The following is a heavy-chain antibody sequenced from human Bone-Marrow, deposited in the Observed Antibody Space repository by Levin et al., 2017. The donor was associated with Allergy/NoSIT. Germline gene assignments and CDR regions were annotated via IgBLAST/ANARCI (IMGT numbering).Heavy chain of an antibody. CDR1: EFTVTSYA. CDR2: ISGSGGNT. CDR3: AKCTSTSPRYGMDV. D-gene: IGHD6-6*01. Sequence: GESLKISCAVSEFTVTSYAMSWVRQAPGKGMDWVSGISGSGGNTFYADSVKGRFTISRDTSTNTLFLQLNNLRADDTAVYYCAKCTSTSPRYGMDVWGQGTTVTVSS. J-gene: IGHJ6*02. V-gene: IGHV3-23*01.